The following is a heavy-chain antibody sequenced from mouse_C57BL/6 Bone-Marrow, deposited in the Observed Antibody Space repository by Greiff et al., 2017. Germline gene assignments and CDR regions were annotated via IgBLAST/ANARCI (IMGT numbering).Heavy chain of an antibody. Sequence: VQLQQSGAELVRPGASVKLSCTASGFNIKDDYIHWVKQRPEQGLEWIGWIDPEIGDTAYASKFQGKATITSDTSSNTAYLQLSILTSEDTAVYYCSSFYDDYFDFWGQGTPLTVAS. CDR1: GFNIKDDY. J-gene: IGHJ2*01. V-gene: IGHV14-4*01. CDR2: IDPEIGDT. D-gene: IGHD2-12*01. CDR3: SSFYDDYFDF.